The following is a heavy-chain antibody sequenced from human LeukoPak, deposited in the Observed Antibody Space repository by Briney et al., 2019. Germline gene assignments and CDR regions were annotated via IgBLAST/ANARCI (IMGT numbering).Heavy chain of an antibody. CDR1: GGTFSSYA. Sequence: ASVNVSCKASGGTFSSYAISWVRQAPGQAFEWMGGIIPIFGTANYAQKFQGRVTITTDESTSTAYMELSSLRSEDTAVYYCARDGRISVVPAATGFDPWGQGTLVTVSS. V-gene: IGHV1-69*05. D-gene: IGHD2-2*01. J-gene: IGHJ5*02. CDR2: IIPIFGTA. CDR3: ARDGRISVVPAATGFDP.